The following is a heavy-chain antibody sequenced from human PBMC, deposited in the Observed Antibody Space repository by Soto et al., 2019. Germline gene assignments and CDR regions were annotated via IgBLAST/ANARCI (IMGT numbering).Heavy chain of an antibody. CDR1: GFTFSSYA. CDR2: ISGSGGST. CDR3: SKALLHRSYYYGMDV. Sequence: GGSLRLSCAASGFTFSSYAMSWVRQAQGKGLEWVSAISGSGGSTYYADSVKGRLSMSRDNSKNRLYLQMNSLREEETAVYYCSKALLHRSYYYGMDVWRQGTTVTVSS. J-gene: IGHJ6*02. V-gene: IGHV3-23*01.